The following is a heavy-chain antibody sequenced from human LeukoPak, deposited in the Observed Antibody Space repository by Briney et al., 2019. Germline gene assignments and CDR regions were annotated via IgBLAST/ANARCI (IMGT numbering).Heavy chain of an antibody. D-gene: IGHD4-23*01. V-gene: IGHV4-34*01. CDR1: GGSFSGYY. Sequence: PSETLSHTCAVYGGSFSGYYWSWIRQPPGKGLEWIGEINHSGSTNYNPSLKSRVTISVDTSKNQFSLKLSSVTAADTAVYYCARGSLVIYYYYYGMDVWGQGTTVTVSS. CDR2: INHSGST. J-gene: IGHJ6*02. CDR3: ARGSLVIYYYYYGMDV.